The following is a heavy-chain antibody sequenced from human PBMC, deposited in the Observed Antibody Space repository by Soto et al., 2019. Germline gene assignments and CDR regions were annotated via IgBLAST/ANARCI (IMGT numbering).Heavy chain of an antibody. CDR3: AKGGGVRVLDDFDV. D-gene: IGHD2-8*01. V-gene: IGHV3-23*01. CDR1: GFTFTTYA. CDR2: LSAGATS. Sequence: PGGSLRLSCAASGFTFTTYAMTWVRQAPGKGLEWLSSLSAGATSYYADSVKGRFTISRDNSKNTLYLQMDGLRAEDTATYFCAKGGGVRVLDDFDVWGQGTMVTVSS. J-gene: IGHJ3*01.